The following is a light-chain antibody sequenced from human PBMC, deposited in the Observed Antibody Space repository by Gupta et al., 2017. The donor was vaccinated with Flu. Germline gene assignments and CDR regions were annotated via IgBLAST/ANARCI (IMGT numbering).Light chain of an antibody. V-gene: IGKV3-20*01. CDR2: GAS. Sequence: DIVLTQSPGTLSLSPGERATLSCRASQSVSSSLVWYQQKPGQAPKLLIYGASTRAIGIPDRFSGSGSGTDFTLAISRLEPEDFAVYYCQHKDSAPRSFGQGTKVEIK. CDR1: QSVSSS. J-gene: IGKJ2*01. CDR3: QHKDSAPRS.